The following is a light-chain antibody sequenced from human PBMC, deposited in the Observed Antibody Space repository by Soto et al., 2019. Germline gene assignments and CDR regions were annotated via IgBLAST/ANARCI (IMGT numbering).Light chain of an antibody. Sequence: DIVMTQSPATLSVSPGERATLSCWASQSVSNDLVWYQQKPGQPPTLLIYGASTRATGLSARFSGSGSGTEFTLTISSLQSEDLAVYYCQHYNKWPYTFGQGTKLDIK. CDR1: QSVSND. CDR2: GAS. V-gene: IGKV3-15*01. J-gene: IGKJ2*01. CDR3: QHYNKWPYT.